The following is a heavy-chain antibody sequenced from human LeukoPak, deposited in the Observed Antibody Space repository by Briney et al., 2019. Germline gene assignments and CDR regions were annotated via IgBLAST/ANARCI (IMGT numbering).Heavy chain of an antibody. V-gene: IGHV3-30-3*01. CDR3: ARDTDIVVVPAAILHDAFDI. D-gene: IGHD2-2*01. Sequence: PGGSLRLSCAASGFTFSSYAMHWVRQAPGKGLEWVAVISYDGSNKYYADSVKGRFTISRDNSKNTLYLQMNSLRAEDTAVYYCARDTDIVVVPAAILHDAFDIWGQGTMVTVSS. J-gene: IGHJ3*02. CDR1: GFTFSSYA. CDR2: ISYDGSNK.